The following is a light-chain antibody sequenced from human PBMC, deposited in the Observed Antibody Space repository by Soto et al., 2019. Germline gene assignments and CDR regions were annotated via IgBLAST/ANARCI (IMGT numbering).Light chain of an antibody. Sequence: QSALTQPASMSGSPGQSITISCTGTSRDVGAFNRVCWYQQHPGKAPRLIIFDVSSRPSGISDRFSGSKSGNTASLTISGLQAEDEADYYCTSYTPTPTYVFGTGTKLTVL. V-gene: IGLV2-14*03. CDR1: SRDVGAFNR. CDR2: DVS. J-gene: IGLJ1*01. CDR3: TSYTPTPTYV.